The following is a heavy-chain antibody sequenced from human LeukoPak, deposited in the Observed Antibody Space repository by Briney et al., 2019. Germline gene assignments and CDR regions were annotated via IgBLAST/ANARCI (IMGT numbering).Heavy chain of an antibody. V-gene: IGHV4-39*01. CDR3: ARSVDTAMVMPFDY. CDR2: IYYSGST. Sequence: SETLSLTCTVSGGSISSSSYSWGWIRQPPGKGLEWIGSIYYSGSTYYNPSLKSRVTISVDTSKNQFSLKLSSVTAADTAVYYCARSVDTAMVMPFDYWGQGTLVTVSS. D-gene: IGHD5-18*01. J-gene: IGHJ4*02. CDR1: GGSISSSSYS.